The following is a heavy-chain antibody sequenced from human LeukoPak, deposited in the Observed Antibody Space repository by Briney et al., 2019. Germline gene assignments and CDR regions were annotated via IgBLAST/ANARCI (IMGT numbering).Heavy chain of an antibody. J-gene: IGHJ4*02. Sequence: GGSLRLSCAAYGFTFSSYAMHWVRQAPGKGLEWVAVISYDGSNRYYADSVKGRFTISRDNSKNTLYLQMNSLRAEDTAVYYCARSSAAVAGPFDYWGQGTLVTVSS. CDR1: GFTFSSYA. CDR2: ISYDGSNR. V-gene: IGHV3-30-3*01. CDR3: ARSSAAVAGPFDY. D-gene: IGHD6-19*01.